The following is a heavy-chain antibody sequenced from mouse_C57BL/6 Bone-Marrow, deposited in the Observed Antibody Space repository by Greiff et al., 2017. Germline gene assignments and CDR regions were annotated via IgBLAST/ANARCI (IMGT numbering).Heavy chain of an antibody. J-gene: IGHJ1*03. CDR2: IDPENGDT. CDR3: TQRVYYGSSYLYFDV. D-gene: IGHD1-1*01. V-gene: IGHV14-4*01. Sequence: EVQLQQSGAELVRPGASVKLSCTASGFNIKDDYMHWVKQRPEQGLEWIGWIDPENGDTEYASKFQGKATITADTSSNTAYMQLSSLTSEDTAVYYGTQRVYYGSSYLYFDVWGTGTTVTVSS. CDR1: GFNIKDDY.